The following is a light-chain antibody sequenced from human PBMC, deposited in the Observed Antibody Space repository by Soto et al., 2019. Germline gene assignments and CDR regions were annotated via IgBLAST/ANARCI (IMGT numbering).Light chain of an antibody. CDR3: SSYTSTNTPVV. V-gene: IGLV2-14*01. CDR1: SSDVGGYNY. Sequence: QSALTQPASVSGSPGQTITISCTGTSSDVGGYNYVSWYQHNPGKAPKLLTYEVSNRPSGVSDRFSGSKSDNMASLTISGLQAEDEADYYCSSYTSTNTPVVFGGR. J-gene: IGLJ2*01. CDR2: EVS.